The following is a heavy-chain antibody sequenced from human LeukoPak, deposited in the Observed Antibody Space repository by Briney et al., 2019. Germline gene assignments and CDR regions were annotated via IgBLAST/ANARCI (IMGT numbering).Heavy chain of an antibody. CDR3: ARHPSDRQLANFDY. CDR1: GYSFTNYW. Sequence: GESLKISCKGSGYSFTNYWIGWVRQMPGKGLEWMGIIYPGDSDTRNSPSFQGQVTISADKSISTAYLQWSSLKASDTAMYYCARHPSDRQLANFDYWGQGTLVTVSS. V-gene: IGHV5-51*01. CDR2: IYPGDSDT. J-gene: IGHJ4*02. D-gene: IGHD6-13*01.